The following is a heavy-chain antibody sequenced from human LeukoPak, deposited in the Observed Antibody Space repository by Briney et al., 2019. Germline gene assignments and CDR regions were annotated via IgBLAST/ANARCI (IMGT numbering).Heavy chain of an antibody. CDR1: GFTFSDYY. J-gene: IGHJ4*02. CDR2: ISSSGSTI. D-gene: IGHD5-18*01. Sequence: GGSLRLSCAASGFTFSDYYMSWIRQAPGKGLEWVSYISSSGSTIYYADSVKGRFTISRDNAKSSLYLQMNSLRAEDTAVYYCARVFGYSYGYLPYFDYWGQGTLVTVSS. V-gene: IGHV3-11*01. CDR3: ARVFGYSYGYLPYFDY.